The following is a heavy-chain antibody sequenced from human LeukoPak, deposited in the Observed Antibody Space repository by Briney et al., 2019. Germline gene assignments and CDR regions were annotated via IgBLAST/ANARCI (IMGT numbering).Heavy chain of an antibody. CDR3: VREPGPGYFDY. Sequence: QPGGSLRLSCVASGLTFRSYAMHWVRQAPGKGLEWVAVISQDGSKRHYADSVKGRFTISRDNSRNTLYLEMNSLRAGDTAVYYCVREPGPGYFDYWGRGTLVTVSS. D-gene: IGHD6-13*01. CDR2: ISQDGSKR. CDR1: GLTFRSYA. V-gene: IGHV3-30-3*01. J-gene: IGHJ4*02.